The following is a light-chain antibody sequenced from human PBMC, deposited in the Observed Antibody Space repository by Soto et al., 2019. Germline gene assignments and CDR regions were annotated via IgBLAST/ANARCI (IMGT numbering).Light chain of an antibody. J-gene: IGKJ1*01. Sequence: DIVMTQSPSTLSVAPGERVTFSCRASQGVSRKLAWYQHKPGQAPRLLISGASTGATGIPARFSGSGSGTDFTLTISSLEPEDVAVYYCQQRGNRPPWTFGQGTKVDIK. CDR3: QQRGNRPPWT. CDR2: GAS. V-gene: IGKV3-15*01. CDR1: QGVSRK.